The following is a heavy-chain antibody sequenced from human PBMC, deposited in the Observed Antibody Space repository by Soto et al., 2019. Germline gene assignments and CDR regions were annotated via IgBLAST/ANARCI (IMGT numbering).Heavy chain of an antibody. CDR3: ARFDYYDSSGYLDFGPK. V-gene: IGHV4-39*07. CDR2: IYYSGST. J-gene: IGHJ4*02. D-gene: IGHD3-22*01. Sequence: SETLSLTCSVSGDSITSTFYYWGWIRQPPGKGLEWIGTIYYSGSTYYNPSLKSRVAVSVDTSKNQFSLKLSSVTAADTAVYYCARFDYYDSSGYLDFGPKWGQGTLVTVSS. CDR1: GDSITSTFYY.